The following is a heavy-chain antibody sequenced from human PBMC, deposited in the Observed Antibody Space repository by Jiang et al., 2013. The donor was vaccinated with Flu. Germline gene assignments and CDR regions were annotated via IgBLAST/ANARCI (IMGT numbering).Heavy chain of an antibody. V-gene: IGHV3-30-3*01. CDR1: GFTFSSYA. D-gene: IGHD1-26*01. J-gene: IGHJ4*02. Sequence: GLVQPGGSLRLSCAASGFTFSSYAMSWVRQAPGKGLEWVAVISYDGSNKYYADSVKGRFTISRDNSKNTLYLQMNSLRAEDTAVYYCARVNTLVGANHPLAYWGQGTLVTVSS. CDR2: ISYDGSNK. CDR3: ARVNTLVGANHPLAY.